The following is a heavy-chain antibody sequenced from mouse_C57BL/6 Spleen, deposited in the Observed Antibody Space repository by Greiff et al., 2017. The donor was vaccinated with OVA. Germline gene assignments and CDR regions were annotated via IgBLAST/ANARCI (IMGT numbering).Heavy chain of an antibody. Sequence: VMLVESGPGLVQPSQSLSITCTVSGFSSTSYGVHWVRQSPGKGLEWLGVIWSGGSTDYNAAFISRLSISKDNSKSQVFFKMNSLQADDTAIYYCARTITTVYYAMDYWGQGTSVTVSS. CDR3: ARTITTVYYAMDY. CDR2: IWSGGST. J-gene: IGHJ4*01. D-gene: IGHD1-1*01. CDR1: GFSSTSYG. V-gene: IGHV2-2*01.